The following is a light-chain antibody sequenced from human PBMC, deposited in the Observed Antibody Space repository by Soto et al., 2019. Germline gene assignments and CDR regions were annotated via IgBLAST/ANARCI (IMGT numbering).Light chain of an antibody. Sequence: QSVLTQPPSVSGAPGQRITISCTGSSSNIGAGYDVHWYQQLPGTAPKLLIYGDTKRPSGVPDRFSASKSGASASLAITGLQAEDEADYYGQCYDSRLSGSLYVFGTGTQLTVL. CDR1: SSNIGAGYD. CDR2: GDT. J-gene: IGLJ1*01. CDR3: QCYDSRLSGSLYV. V-gene: IGLV1-40*01.